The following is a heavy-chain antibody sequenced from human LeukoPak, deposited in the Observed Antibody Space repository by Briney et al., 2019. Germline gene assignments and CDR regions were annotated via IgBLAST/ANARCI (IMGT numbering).Heavy chain of an antibody. CDR3: ARAVSGRFDY. J-gene: IGHJ4*02. Sequence: SETLSLTCTVSGGSISSYYWTWIRQPPGKGLEWTGYIYYSGSTNYNPSLKSRVTISVDTSKNQFSLKLSSVTAADTAIYYCARAVSGRFDYWGQGTLVTVSS. CDR2: IYYSGST. V-gene: IGHV4-59*12. CDR1: GGSISSYY. D-gene: IGHD6-19*01.